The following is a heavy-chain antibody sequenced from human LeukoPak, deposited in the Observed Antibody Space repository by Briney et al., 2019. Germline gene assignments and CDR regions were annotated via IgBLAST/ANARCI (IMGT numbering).Heavy chain of an antibody. Sequence: ASVKVSCKASGYTFTSYGISWVRQAPGQGLEWMGWISAYNGNTNYAQKFQGRVTITTDESTSTAYMELSSLRSEDTAVYYCARVRGDTAMVTDYWGQGTLVTVSS. CDR3: ARVRGDTAMVTDY. D-gene: IGHD5-18*01. CDR2: ISAYNGNT. V-gene: IGHV1-18*01. CDR1: GYTFTSYG. J-gene: IGHJ4*02.